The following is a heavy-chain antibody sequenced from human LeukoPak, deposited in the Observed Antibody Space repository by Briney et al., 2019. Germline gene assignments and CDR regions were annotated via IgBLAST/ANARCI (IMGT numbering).Heavy chain of an antibody. CDR3: ASPGVYSSSFWEYYFGY. J-gene: IGHJ4*02. V-gene: IGHV1-69*13. CDR2: IIPIFGTA. CDR1: GGTFSSYA. Sequence: ASVKVSCKASGGTFSSYAISWVRQAPGQGLEWMGGIIPIFGTANYAQKFQGRVTITADESTSTAYMELSSLRSEDTAVYYCASPGVYSSSFWEYYFGYWGQGTLVTVSS. D-gene: IGHD6-6*01.